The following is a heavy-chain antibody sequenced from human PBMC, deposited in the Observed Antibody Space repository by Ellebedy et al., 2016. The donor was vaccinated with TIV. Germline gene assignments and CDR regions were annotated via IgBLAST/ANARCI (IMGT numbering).Heavy chain of an antibody. J-gene: IGHJ5*02. CDR3: TRGFYEKFDP. CDR2: ISGYNGDT. D-gene: IGHD5/OR15-5a*01. Sequence: ASMKVSCKASGYTFTKYGISWVRQAPGQGLEWMGWISGYNGDTNYAQKFQGRVTMTIDTSTSTVYMELRSLSFDDTAVYYCTRGFYEKFDPWGQGTLVTVS. CDR1: GYTFTKYG. V-gene: IGHV1-18*04.